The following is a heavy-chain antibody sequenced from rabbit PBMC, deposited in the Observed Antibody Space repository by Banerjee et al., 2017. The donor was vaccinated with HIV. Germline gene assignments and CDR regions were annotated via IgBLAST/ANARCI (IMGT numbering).Heavy chain of an antibody. CDR3: ARAGVYAGSSSYTGFDVNL. J-gene: IGHJ4*01. Sequence: QEQLVESGGGLVQPEGSLTLTCKASGFDFSGNAMCWVRQAPGQGLVWIACIYSGSSGRACYASWAKGRLTISKPASTTVTLQMTSLTATDTATYFWARAGVYAGSSSYTGFDVNLWGQGTLVTVS. CDR2: IYSGSSGRA. V-gene: IGHV1S45*01. D-gene: IGHD8-1*01. CDR1: GFDFSGNA.